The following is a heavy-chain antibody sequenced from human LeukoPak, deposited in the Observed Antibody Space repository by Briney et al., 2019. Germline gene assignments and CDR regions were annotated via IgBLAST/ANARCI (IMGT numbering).Heavy chain of an antibody. V-gene: IGHV4-39*07. Sequence: SETLSLTCTVSGGSISSSSYYWGWIRQPPGKGLEWIGSIYYSGSTYYNPSLKSRVTISVDTSKNQFSLKLSSVTAADTAVYYCARDSPNSSSPCMDVWGKGTTVTVSS. J-gene: IGHJ6*03. CDR1: GGSISSSSYY. CDR2: IYYSGST. CDR3: ARDSPNSSSPCMDV. D-gene: IGHD6-6*01.